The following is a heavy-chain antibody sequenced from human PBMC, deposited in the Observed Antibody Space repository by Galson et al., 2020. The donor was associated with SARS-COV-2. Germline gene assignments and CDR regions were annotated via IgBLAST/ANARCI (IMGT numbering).Heavy chain of an antibody. CDR1: GGSISSYY. CDR3: ARHAHSGYSYGYVGELVFDY. V-gene: IGHV4-59*08. J-gene: IGHJ4*02. Sequence: SETLSLTCTVSGGSISSYYWSWIRQPPGKGLEWIGYIYYSGSTNYNPSLKSRVTISVDTSKNQFSLKLSSVTAADTAVYYCARHAHSGYSYGYVGELVFDYWGQGTLVTVSS. CDR2: IYYSGST. D-gene: IGHD5-18*01.